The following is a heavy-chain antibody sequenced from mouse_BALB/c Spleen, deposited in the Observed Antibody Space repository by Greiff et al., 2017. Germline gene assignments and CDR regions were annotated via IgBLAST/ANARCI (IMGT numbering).Heavy chain of an antibody. D-gene: IGHD2-1*01. J-gene: IGHJ3*01. CDR3: ARGRGNSWFAY. V-gene: IGHV3-6*02. CDR1: GYSITSGYY. Sequence: EVQLQESGPGLVKPSQSLSLTCSVTGYSITSGYYWNWIRQFPGNKLEWMGYISYDGSNNYNPSLKNRISITRDTSKNQFFLKLNSVTTEDTATYYCARGRGNSWFAYWGQGTLVTVSA. CDR2: ISYDGSN.